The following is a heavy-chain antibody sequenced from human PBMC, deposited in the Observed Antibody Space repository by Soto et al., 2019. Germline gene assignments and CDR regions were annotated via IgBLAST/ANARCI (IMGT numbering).Heavy chain of an antibody. CDR1: GGSVSSGYHY. J-gene: IGHJ4*02. D-gene: IGHD3-22*01. Sequence: QVLLEESGPGLVKPSQTLSLTCTVSGGSVSSGYHYWSWIRQPPGKGLEWIGYVYYSGSTYYNPSLGSLVPISIDTSKNQFSLKLNPVTASDAAVYFWATEISGSSPLHFDFWGQGALVSVSS. CDR3: ATEISGSSPLHFDF. CDR2: VYYSGST. V-gene: IGHV4-30-4*01.